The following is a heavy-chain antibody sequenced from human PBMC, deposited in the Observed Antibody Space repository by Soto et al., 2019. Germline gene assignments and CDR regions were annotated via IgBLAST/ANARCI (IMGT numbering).Heavy chain of an antibody. V-gene: IGHV3-23*01. Sequence: EVQLLESGGGLVQPGGSLRLSCAASGFTFSSYAMSWVRQAPGKGLEWVSAISGSGGSTYYADSVKGRFTISRDNSKNTLYLQMNSLRAEDTAVYYCAKEGAHGFSWDNRGYFDYWGQGTLVTVSS. D-gene: IGHD1-26*01. J-gene: IGHJ4*02. CDR1: GFTFSSYA. CDR2: ISGSGGST. CDR3: AKEGAHGFSWDNRGYFDY.